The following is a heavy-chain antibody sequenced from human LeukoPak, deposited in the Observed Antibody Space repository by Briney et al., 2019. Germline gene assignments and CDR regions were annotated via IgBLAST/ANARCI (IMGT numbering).Heavy chain of an antibody. Sequence: TGGSLRLSCAASGFTFSSYWMHWVRQAPGKGLVWVSRINSDGSSTSYAGSVKGRFTISRDNAKNTLYLQMNSLRAEDTAVYYCARGDPYDSSGYYEDFDYWGQGTLVTVSS. CDR1: GFTFSSYW. CDR3: ARGDPYDSSGYYEDFDY. CDR2: INSDGSST. J-gene: IGHJ4*02. D-gene: IGHD3-22*01. V-gene: IGHV3-74*01.